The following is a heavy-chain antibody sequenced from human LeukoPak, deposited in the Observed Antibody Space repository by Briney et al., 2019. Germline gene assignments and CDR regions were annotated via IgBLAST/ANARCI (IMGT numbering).Heavy chain of an antibody. Sequence: QPGGSLRLSCAASGFTFSSYGMSWVRQAPGKGLEWVSAISGSGGSTYYADSVKGRFTISRDNSKNTLYLQMNSLRAEDTAVYYCAKGSSGWYGSIDKFDYWGQGTLVTVSS. CDR3: AKGSSGWYGSIDKFDY. CDR1: GFTFSSYG. J-gene: IGHJ4*02. CDR2: ISGSGGST. V-gene: IGHV3-23*01. D-gene: IGHD6-19*01.